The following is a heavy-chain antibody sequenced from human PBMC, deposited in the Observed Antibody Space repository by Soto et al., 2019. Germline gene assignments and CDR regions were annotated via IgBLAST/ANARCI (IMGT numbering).Heavy chain of an antibody. J-gene: IGHJ4*02. CDR3: ATSYGSGYRAFDY. D-gene: IGHD3-10*01. V-gene: IGHV1-69*02. CDR2: INPILTMS. Sequence: QVQLVQSGAEVKKPGSSVKVSCKASGDTFSFYTINWVRQAPGLGLEWMGRINPILTMSNYAQKFQGRVTIPADKSTSTAYMELSSLRSEDTAMYYWATSYGSGYRAFDYWGQGALVTVSS. CDR1: GDTFSFYT.